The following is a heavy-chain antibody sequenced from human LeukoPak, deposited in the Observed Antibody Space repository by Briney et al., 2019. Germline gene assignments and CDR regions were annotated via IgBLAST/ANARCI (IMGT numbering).Heavy chain of an antibody. J-gene: IGHJ4*02. CDR1: GFTFSDYY. CDR2: ISSISTYT. CDR3: AKDQNSMAPAGIDY. D-gene: IGHD6-13*01. V-gene: IGHV3-11*05. Sequence: GGSLRLSCAASGFTFSDYYMSWIRQAPGKGLERVSYISSISTYTNYADSVKGRFTISRDNSKNTLDLQMNSLRAEDTAIYYCAKDQNSMAPAGIDYWGQGTLVTVPS.